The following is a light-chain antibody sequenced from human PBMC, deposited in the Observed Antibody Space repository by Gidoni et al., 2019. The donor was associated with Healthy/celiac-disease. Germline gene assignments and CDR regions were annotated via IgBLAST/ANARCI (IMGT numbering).Light chain of an antibody. CDR3: SSYTSSSTLYV. CDR1: SSDVGGYNY. J-gene: IGLJ1*01. CDR2: DVS. V-gene: IGLV2-14*01. Sequence: SALTQPASVSGSPGQSITISCTGTSSDVGGYNYVSWYQQHPGKAHKLMIYDVSNRPSGVSNRFSGSKSGNTASLTISGLQAEDEADYYCSSYTSSSTLYVFGTGTKVTVL.